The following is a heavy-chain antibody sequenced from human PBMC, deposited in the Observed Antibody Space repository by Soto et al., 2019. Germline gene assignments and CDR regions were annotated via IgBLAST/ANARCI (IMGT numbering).Heavy chain of an antibody. CDR2: INHSGST. CDR3: ARASPLRYQLLSSHWFDP. D-gene: IGHD2-2*01. J-gene: IGHJ5*02. Sequence: SETLSLTCAVYGGSFSGYYWSWIRQPPGKGLEWIGEINHSGSTNYNPSLKSRVTISVDTSKNQFSLKLSSVTAADTAVYYCARASPLRYQLLSSHWFDPWGQGTLVTVSS. CDR1: GGSFSGYY. V-gene: IGHV4-34*01.